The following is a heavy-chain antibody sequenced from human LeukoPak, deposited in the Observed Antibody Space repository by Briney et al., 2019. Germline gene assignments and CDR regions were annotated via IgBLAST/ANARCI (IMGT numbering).Heavy chain of an antibody. CDR3: AREGLDI. Sequence: RASVKVSCKASGYTFTSYGISWVRQAPGQGLEWMGWISAYNGNTNYAQKLQGRVTITSYTSISTAYMELSGLTSEDTAVYYCAREGLDIWGQGTMVTVSS. J-gene: IGHJ3*02. CDR1: GYTFTSYG. D-gene: IGHD2-21*01. CDR2: ISAYNGNT. V-gene: IGHV1-18*01.